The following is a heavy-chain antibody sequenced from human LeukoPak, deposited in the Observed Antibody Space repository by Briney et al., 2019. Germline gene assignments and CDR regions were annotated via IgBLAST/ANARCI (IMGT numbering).Heavy chain of an antibody. CDR1: GYTLTELS. D-gene: IGHD5-12*01. CDR3: ARVEFNGGYSHLY. CDR2: FDPEDGET. Sequence: GASVKVSCKVSGYTLTELSMHWVRQAPGKGLEWMGGFDPEDGETIYAQKFQGRVTMTRSTSMTTAYMELSSLRSEDTAIYYCARVEFNGGYSHLYWGQGTLLTVSS. V-gene: IGHV1-24*01. J-gene: IGHJ4*02.